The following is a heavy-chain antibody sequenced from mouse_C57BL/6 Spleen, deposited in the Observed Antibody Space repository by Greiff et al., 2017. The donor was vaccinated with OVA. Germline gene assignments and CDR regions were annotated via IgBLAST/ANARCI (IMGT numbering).Heavy chain of an antibody. CDR1: GYAFSSSW. CDR2: IYPGDGDT. Sequence: QVQLKESGPELVKPGASVKISCKASGYAFSSSWMNWVKQRPGKGLEWIGRIYPGDGDTNYNGKVKGKATLTADKSSSTAYMQLSSLTSEDSAVYFCARLITTVVAPYFDYWGQGTTLTVSS. V-gene: IGHV1-82*01. CDR3: ARLITTVVAPYFDY. J-gene: IGHJ2*01. D-gene: IGHD1-1*01.